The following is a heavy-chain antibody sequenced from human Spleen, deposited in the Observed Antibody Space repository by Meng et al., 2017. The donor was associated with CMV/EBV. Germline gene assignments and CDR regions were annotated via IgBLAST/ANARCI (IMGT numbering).Heavy chain of an antibody. CDR1: GGSFSGYY. Sequence: QVQLQQWGAGLLKPSETLSLTCAVYGGSFSGYYWSWIRQPPWKGLEWIGEINHSGSTNYNPSLKSRVTISVDTSKNQFSLKLSSVTAADTAVYYCARGRDYYDSSGSLDYWGQGTLVTVSS. CDR3: ARGRDYYDSSGSLDY. V-gene: IGHV4-34*01. CDR2: INHSGST. J-gene: IGHJ4*02. D-gene: IGHD3-22*01.